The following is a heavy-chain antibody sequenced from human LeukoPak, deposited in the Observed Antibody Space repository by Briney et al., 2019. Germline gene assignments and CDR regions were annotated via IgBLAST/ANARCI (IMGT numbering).Heavy chain of an antibody. CDR2: IRSKAYGGAT. CDR1: GFTFSDYY. V-gene: IGHV3-49*04. CDR3: TRDSSDDPSDY. Sequence: PGGSLRLSCAATGFTFSDYYMSWVRQAPGKGREGVGFIRSKAYGGATEYAASVKGRFNISRDDYKIIAYVKMNSLKTEDTAVYYCTRDSSDDPSDYWGQGTLVTVSS. J-gene: IGHJ4*02.